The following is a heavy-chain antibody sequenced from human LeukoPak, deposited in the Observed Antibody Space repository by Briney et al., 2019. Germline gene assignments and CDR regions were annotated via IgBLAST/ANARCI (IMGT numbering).Heavy chain of an antibody. D-gene: IGHD5-18*01. CDR2: INTDESST. CDR1: GFTFSSYW. V-gene: IGHV3-74*01. Sequence: GGSLRLSCAASGFTFSSYWMHWVRQAPGKGLVWVSRINTDESSTSYADSVKGRFTISRDNAKNTLYLQMNSLRAEDTAVNYCAKVYTAMAYFDYWGQGTLVTVAS. J-gene: IGHJ4*02. CDR3: AKVYTAMAYFDY.